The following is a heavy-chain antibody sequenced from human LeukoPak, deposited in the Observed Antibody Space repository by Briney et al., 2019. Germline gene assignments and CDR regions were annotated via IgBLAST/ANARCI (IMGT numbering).Heavy chain of an antibody. CDR1: GGSISSYY. D-gene: IGHD6-13*01. V-gene: IGHV4-4*07. CDR3: ARGPYSSSWYPRFDY. J-gene: IGHJ4*02. CDR2: IYTSGST. Sequence: SETLSLTCTVSGGSISSYYWSWIRQPAGKGLEWIGRIYTSGSTNYNPSLKSRVTMSADTSKNQFSLKLSSVTAADTAVYYCARGPYSSSWYPRFDYWGQGTLVTVSS.